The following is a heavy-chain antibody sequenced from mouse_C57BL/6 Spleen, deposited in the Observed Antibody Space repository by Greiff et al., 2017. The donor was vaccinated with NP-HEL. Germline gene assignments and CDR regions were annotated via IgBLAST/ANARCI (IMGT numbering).Heavy chain of an antibody. CDR3: TSYYYGSSLAY. V-gene: IGHV1-59*01. D-gene: IGHD1-1*01. Sequence: QVQLQQPGAELVRPGTSVKLSCKASGYTFTSYWMHWVKQRPGQGLEWIGVIDPSDSYTNYNQKFKGKATLTVDTSSSTAYMQLSSLTSEDSAVYYCTSYYYGSSLAYWGQGTLVTVSA. CDR2: IDPSDSYT. J-gene: IGHJ3*01. CDR1: GYTFTSYW.